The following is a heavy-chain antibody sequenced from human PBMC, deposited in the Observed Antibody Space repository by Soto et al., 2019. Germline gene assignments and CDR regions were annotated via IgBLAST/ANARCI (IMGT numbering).Heavy chain of an antibody. Sequence: SETLSLTCAVYGGSFSGYYWSWIRQPPGKGLEWIGEINHSGSTNYNPSLKSRVTISVDTSKNQFSLKLSSVTAADTAVYYCARYSSSRLLRRAPYYFDYWGQGTLVTVSS. CDR2: INHSGST. V-gene: IGHV4-34*01. D-gene: IGHD3-22*01. CDR1: GGSFSGYY. J-gene: IGHJ4*02. CDR3: ARYSSSRLLRRAPYYFDY.